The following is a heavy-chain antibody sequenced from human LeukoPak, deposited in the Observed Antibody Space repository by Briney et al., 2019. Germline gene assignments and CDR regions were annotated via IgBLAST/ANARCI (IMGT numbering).Heavy chain of an antibody. D-gene: IGHD2-21*02. CDR2: INAGGAT. CDR1: GFIVSTNY. Sequence: PGGSLRLSCAAFGFIVSTNYMTWVRQAAGRGLEWVSLINAGGATYYADSVKGRFTISRDNSKNTVHLQMDSLRADDTAVYYCARDSVGTTTSQYGMDVWGQGTTVTVSS. J-gene: IGHJ6*02. CDR3: ARDSVGTTTSQYGMDV. V-gene: IGHV3-66*01.